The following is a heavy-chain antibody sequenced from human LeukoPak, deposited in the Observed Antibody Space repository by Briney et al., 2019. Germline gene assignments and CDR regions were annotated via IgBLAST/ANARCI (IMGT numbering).Heavy chain of an antibody. V-gene: IGHV4-34*01. J-gene: IGHJ4*02. Sequence: PSETLSLTCAVSGGSFSGYYWSWIRQPPGKGLEWMGEINHSGRNNYNPSLKSRVTISVDTSKNQFSLKLSSVTAADTAVYYCARCPQRDYGYYWGQGALVTVSS. CDR1: GGSFSGYY. D-gene: IGHD4-17*01. CDR3: ARCPQRDYGYY. CDR2: INHSGRN.